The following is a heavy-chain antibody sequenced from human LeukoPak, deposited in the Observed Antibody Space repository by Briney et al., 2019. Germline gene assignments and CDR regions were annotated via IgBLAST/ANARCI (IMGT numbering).Heavy chain of an antibody. D-gene: IGHD5-24*01. J-gene: IGHJ3*02. CDR2: IIPIFGTA. CDR1: GGTFSSYA. Sequence: SVKVSCKASGGTFSSYAISWVRQAPGQGLEWMGGIIPIFGTANYAQKFQGRVTITTDESTSTAYMELSSLRSEDTAVYYCARDLPPGGGYNYDAFDIWGQGTMVTVSS. CDR3: ARDLPPGGGYNYDAFDI. V-gene: IGHV1-69*05.